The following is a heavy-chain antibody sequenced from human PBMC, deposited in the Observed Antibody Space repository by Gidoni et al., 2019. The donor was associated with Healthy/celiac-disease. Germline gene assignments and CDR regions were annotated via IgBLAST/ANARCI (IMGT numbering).Heavy chain of an antibody. D-gene: IGHD6-13*01. J-gene: IGHJ6*04. V-gene: IGHV3-30*18. CDR1: GFTFSSYG. CDR3: AKGRIGGAGGPYYYYYYGMDV. CDR2: ISDDGSNK. Sequence: QVQLVESGGGVVQPGRSLRLPCAAYGFTFSSYGMHWVRQAPGKGLEWVAVISDDGSNKYYADSVKGRFTISIDNSKNTLYLQMNSLRAEDTAVYYCAKGRIGGAGGPYYYYYYGMDVWGKGTTVTVSS.